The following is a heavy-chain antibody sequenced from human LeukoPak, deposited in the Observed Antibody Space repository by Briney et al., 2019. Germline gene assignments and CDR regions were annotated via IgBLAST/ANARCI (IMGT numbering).Heavy chain of an antibody. Sequence: SETLSLTCTVSGGSISIYYWNWIRQPAGKRLEWIGRIFTSGITHYNPSLKSRVNMSLDTSKNPFSLNLSSVTAADTAVYYCARESSGSYYNPQGYMDVWGKGTTVTVSS. V-gene: IGHV4-4*07. D-gene: IGHD3-10*01. CDR3: ARESSGSYYNPQGYMDV. CDR2: IFTSGIT. J-gene: IGHJ6*03. CDR1: GGSISIYY.